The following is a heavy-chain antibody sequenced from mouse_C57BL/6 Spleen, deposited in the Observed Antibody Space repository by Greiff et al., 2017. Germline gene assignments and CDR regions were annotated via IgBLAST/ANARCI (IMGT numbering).Heavy chain of an antibody. CDR1: GYTFTDYY. CDR3: ARGGSLGNYAMDY. V-gene: IGHV1-19*01. CDR2: INPYNGGT. Sequence: VQLKQSGPVLVKPGDSVSMSCKASGYTFTDYYMNWVKQSHGKSLEWIGVINPYNGGTSYNQKFKGQATLTVDKSSSTSYMVLNSLTSEASAVYYWARGGSLGNYAMDYWGQGTSFTVSS. J-gene: IGHJ4*01.